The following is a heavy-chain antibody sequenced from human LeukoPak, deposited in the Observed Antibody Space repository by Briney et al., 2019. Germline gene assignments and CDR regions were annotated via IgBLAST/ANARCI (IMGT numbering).Heavy chain of an antibody. V-gene: IGHV3-21*01. CDR1: GFTFSSYS. CDR3: ARSGGVGSSGWYYY. CDR2: ISSSSSYI. D-gene: IGHD6-19*01. Sequence: GGSLRLSCAASGFTFSSYSMNWVRQAPGKGLEWVSSISSSSSYIYYADSVKGRFTISRDNAKNSLYLQMNRLRAEDTAVYYCARSGGVGSSGWYYYWGQGTLVTVSS. J-gene: IGHJ4*02.